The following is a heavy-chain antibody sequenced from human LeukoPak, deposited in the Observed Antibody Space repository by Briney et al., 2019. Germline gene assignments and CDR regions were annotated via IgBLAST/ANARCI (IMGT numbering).Heavy chain of an antibody. CDR3: ARSIGLAFDY. CDR1: GGSISSYY. J-gene: IGHJ4*02. V-gene: IGHV4-59*08. CDR2: IYYSGST. D-gene: IGHD6-19*01. Sequence: SETLSLTCTVSGGSISSYYWSWIRQPPGKGLEWIGYIYYSGSTNYNPSLKSRVTISVDTSKNQFSLKLSSVTAADTAVYYCARSIGLAFDYWGQGTLVTVSS.